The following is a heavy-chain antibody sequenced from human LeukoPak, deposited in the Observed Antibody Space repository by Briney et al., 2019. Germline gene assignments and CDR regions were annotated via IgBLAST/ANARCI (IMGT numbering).Heavy chain of an antibody. V-gene: IGHV3-7*05. J-gene: IGHJ4*02. CDR1: GFSFSSHW. CDR3: ARGIHNSCDY. Sequence: GGSLRLSCAASGFSFSSHWMNWVRQAPGKGLEWVANINPDGSGKYYVDSVKGRFSISRDSAKSSMYLQMDSLRAEDTAVYYCARGIHNSCDYWGQGTLVTVSS. D-gene: IGHD6-6*01. CDR2: INPDGSGK.